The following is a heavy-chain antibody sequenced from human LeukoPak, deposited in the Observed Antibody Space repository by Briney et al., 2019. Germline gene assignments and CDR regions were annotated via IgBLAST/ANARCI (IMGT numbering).Heavy chain of an antibody. CDR3: AILRSPHDAYFDY. Sequence: GGSLRLSCAASGFTVSSNYMSWVRQAPGKGLEWVSVIYSGGSTYYADFVKGRFTISRDNSKNTLYLQMNSLRAEDTAVYYCAILRSPHDAYFDYWGQGTLVTVSS. CDR2: IYSGGST. D-gene: IGHD4-17*01. V-gene: IGHV3-66*02. J-gene: IGHJ4*02. CDR1: GFTVSSNY.